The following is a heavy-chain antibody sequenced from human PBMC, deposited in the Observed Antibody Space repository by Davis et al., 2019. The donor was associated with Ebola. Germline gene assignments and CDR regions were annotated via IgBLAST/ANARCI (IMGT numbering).Heavy chain of an antibody. D-gene: IGHD7-27*01. J-gene: IGHJ4*02. CDR1: GYTFTGYY. Sequence: ATSVKVSCKASGYTFTGYYMHWVRQAPGQGLEWMGWINPNSGGTNYAKKFQGRVTMTRDTSITTAYMELSRLRSDDTAVYYCARDGSTSDQKSGELDYWGQGPLVTVSS. V-gene: IGHV1-2*02. CDR2: INPNSGGT. CDR3: ARDGSTSDQKSGELDY.